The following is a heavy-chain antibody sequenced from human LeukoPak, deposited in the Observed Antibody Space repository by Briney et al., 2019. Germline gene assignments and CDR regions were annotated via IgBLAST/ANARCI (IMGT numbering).Heavy chain of an antibody. CDR1: GFTFTSYG. J-gene: IGHJ4*02. Sequence: GGSLRLSCAASGFTFTSYGMSWVRQAPEKGLEWVSAISGSGGFTFYADSVKGRFTISRDTSKNTLYLQMNSLRAEDTAVYYCAKGLFGCSSTSCYSLDYWGQGTLVTVSS. D-gene: IGHD2-2*01. V-gene: IGHV3-23*01. CDR2: ISGSGGFT. CDR3: AKGLFGCSSTSCYSLDY.